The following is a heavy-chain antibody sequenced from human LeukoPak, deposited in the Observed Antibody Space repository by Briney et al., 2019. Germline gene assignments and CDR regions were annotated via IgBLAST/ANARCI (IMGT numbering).Heavy chain of an antibody. D-gene: IGHD3-10*01. J-gene: IGHJ3*02. CDR2: INPNSGGT. CDR3: ARPYGSGLRDAYDI. CDR1: GYTFTGYY. V-gene: IGHV1-2*02. Sequence: ASVKVSCKASGYTFTGYYMHWVRQAPGQGLEWMGWINPNSGGTNYAQKFQGRVTMTRDTSISTAYMELSRMRSDDTAVYYCARPYGSGLRDAYDIWGQGTMVTVSS.